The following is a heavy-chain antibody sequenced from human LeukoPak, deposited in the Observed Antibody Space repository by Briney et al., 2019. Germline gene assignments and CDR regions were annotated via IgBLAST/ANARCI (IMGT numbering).Heavy chain of an antibody. CDR3: TTVRRYCSGGSCYSNY. CDR1: GFTFSNAW. V-gene: IGHV3-15*01. D-gene: IGHD2-15*01. Sequence: GGSLRLSCAASGFTFSNAWMSWVRQAPGKGLEWVGRIKSKTDGGTTHYAAPVKGRFPISRDDSKHTLYLKMNSLKTADTAVYYCTTVRRYCSGGSCYSNYWGQGTLVTVSS. J-gene: IGHJ4*02. CDR2: IKSKTDGGTT.